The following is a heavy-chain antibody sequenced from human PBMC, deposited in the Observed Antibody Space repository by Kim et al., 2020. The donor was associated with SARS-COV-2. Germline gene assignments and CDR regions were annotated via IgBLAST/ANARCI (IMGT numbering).Heavy chain of an antibody. Sequence: GGSLRLSCAASGFTFSSYGMHWVRQAPGKGLEWVAVIWYDGSNKYYADSVKGRFTISRDNSKNTLYLQMNSLRAEDTAVYYCARGGGDTAMVMYYGMDVWGQGTTVTVSS. D-gene: IGHD5-18*01. J-gene: IGHJ6*02. CDR3: ARGGGDTAMVMYYGMDV. V-gene: IGHV3-33*01. CDR2: IWYDGSNK. CDR1: GFTFSSYG.